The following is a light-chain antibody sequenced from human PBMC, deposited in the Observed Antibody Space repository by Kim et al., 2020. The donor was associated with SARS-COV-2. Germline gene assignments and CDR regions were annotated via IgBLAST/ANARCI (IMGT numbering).Light chain of an antibody. CDR1: SIVLQG. CDR3: QVWDSGTTQVV. J-gene: IGLJ2*01. Sequence: GTTANLSCGVNSIVLQGVHWYQQTPGQAPVLVIYFDSDRPSGIPERFSGSMSGNTAILTISRVEAGDEADYYCQVWDSGTTQVVFGGGTQLTVL. V-gene: IGLV3-21*04. CDR2: FDS.